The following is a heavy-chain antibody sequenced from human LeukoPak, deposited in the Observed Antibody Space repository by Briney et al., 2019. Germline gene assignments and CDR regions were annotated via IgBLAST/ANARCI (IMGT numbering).Heavy chain of an antibody. V-gene: IGHV5-10-1*01. D-gene: IGHD6-19*01. J-gene: IGHJ4*02. CDR3: ETRPISSKDSSGWYPSFDY. Sequence: GESLKISCKGTGDSFSAYWINWVRQMPGKGLEWMGRIDPGDSYTNYSPSFQGHVTISADKSITTAYLQWSSLKASDTTMYYCETRPISSKDSSGWYPSFDYWGQGTLVTVSS. CDR1: GDSFSAYW. CDR2: IDPGDSYT.